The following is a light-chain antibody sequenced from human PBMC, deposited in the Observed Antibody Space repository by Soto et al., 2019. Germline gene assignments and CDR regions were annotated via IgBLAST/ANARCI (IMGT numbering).Light chain of an antibody. V-gene: IGKV4-1*01. CDR2: WAS. CDR1: QSVLRSSNNKNC. J-gene: IGKJ2*01. Sequence: DIVMTQSPDSLAVSLGERATINCKSSQSVLRSSNNKNCLTWYQQKPGQPPKLLIYWASTRESGVPDRFSGSGSGTDFTLTICSLQAEDVAVYYCQQHSVTPNTFGQGTKLEIK. CDR3: QQHSVTPNT.